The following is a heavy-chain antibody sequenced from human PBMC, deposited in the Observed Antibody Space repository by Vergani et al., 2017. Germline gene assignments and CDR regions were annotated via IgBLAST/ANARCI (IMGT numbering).Heavy chain of an antibody. CDR2: ISGDGGST. Sequence: EVQLVESGGGVVQPGGSLRLSCAASGITFDDYAMHWVRQAPGKGLEWVSLISGDGGSTYYADAVKGRFTISRDNSKNSLYLQMNSLRTEDTALYYCAKGDLTRWQWLVRPYYYYGMDVWGQGP. J-gene: IGHJ6*02. CDR1: GITFDDYA. D-gene: IGHD6-19*01. V-gene: IGHV3-43*02. CDR3: AKGDLTRWQWLVRPYYYYGMDV.